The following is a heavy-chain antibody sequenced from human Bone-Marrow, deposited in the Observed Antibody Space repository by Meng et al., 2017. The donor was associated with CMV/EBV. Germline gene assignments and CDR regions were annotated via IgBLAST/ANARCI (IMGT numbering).Heavy chain of an antibody. CDR1: GDSVSSNSAA. Sequence: LRLSCAISGDSVSSNSAAWNWIRQSPSRGLEWLGRTYYRSKWYNDYAVSVKSRITINPDTSKNQFSLQLNSVTPEDTAVYYCARGVPLAETYDFWSGYRYYFDYWGQGTLVTGSS. CDR3: ARGVPLAETYDFWSGYRYYFDY. J-gene: IGHJ4*02. D-gene: IGHD3-3*01. CDR2: TYYRSKWYN. V-gene: IGHV6-1*01.